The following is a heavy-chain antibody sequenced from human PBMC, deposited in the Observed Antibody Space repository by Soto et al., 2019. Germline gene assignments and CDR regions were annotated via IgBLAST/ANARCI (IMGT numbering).Heavy chain of an antibody. J-gene: IGHJ5*02. V-gene: IGHV1-18*01. CDR3: ARDYYCSGGSCYSGWFDP. Sequence: QVQLVQSGAEMKKPGASVKVSCKASGYTFTSYGISWVRQAPGQGLEWMGWISAYNGNTNYAQKLQGRVTMTTDTSTSTAYMELRSLRSDDTAVYYCARDYYCSGGSCYSGWFDPWGQGTLVTVSS. CDR2: ISAYNGNT. D-gene: IGHD2-15*01. CDR1: GYTFTSYG.